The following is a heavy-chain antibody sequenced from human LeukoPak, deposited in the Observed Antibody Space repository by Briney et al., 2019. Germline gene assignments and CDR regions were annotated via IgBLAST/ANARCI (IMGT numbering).Heavy chain of an antibody. CDR1: GFTFSSYA. D-gene: IGHD6-13*01. CDR2: ISGSDGST. V-gene: IGHV3-23*01. Sequence: GGSLRLSCAASGFTFSSYAMSWVRQAPGKGLEWVSAISGSDGSTYYADSVKGRFTISRDNSKNTLYLQMNSLRAEDTAVYYCAKEMAAAGTLDYYYYYGMDVWGQGTTVTVSS. CDR3: AKEMAAAGTLDYYYYYGMDV. J-gene: IGHJ6*02.